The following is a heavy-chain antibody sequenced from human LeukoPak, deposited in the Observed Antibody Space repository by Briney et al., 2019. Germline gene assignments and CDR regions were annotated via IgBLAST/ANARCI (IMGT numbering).Heavy chain of an antibody. V-gene: IGHV3-23*01. J-gene: IGHJ4*02. D-gene: IGHD3-22*01. CDR2: RST. Sequence: RSTYYADSVKRRFTISRDNSKNTLYLQVNSLRDEDTAVYYCAKTPGHDSSGYYYGSVDYWGQGTLVTVSS. CDR3: AKTPGHDSSGYYYGSVDY.